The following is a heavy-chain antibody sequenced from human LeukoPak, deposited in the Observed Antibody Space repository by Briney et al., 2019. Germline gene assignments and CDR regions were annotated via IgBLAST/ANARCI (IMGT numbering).Heavy chain of an antibody. CDR3: ARAYSSSWYFNWFDP. CDR1: GGSISSYY. J-gene: IGHJ5*02. D-gene: IGHD6-13*01. CDR2: IYTSGST. V-gene: IGHV4-4*07. Sequence: SETLSLTCTVSGGSISSYYWSWIRQPAGKGLEWIGRIYTSGSTNYNPSLKSRVTMSVDTSKNQFPLQLTSVTAADTAVYYCARAYSSSWYFNWFDPWGQGTLVTVSS.